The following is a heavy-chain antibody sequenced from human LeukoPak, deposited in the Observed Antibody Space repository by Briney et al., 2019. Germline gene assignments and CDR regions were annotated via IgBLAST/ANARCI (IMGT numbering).Heavy chain of an antibody. CDR2: ISYDGITK. Sequence: GGSLTLSCAASRFTFSTYAIHWVRQAPGRGLEWVAYISYDGITKYYADSVKGRFTISRDNSENILYIQMNSLRVEDTAVYYCARDAGAVAGTTYWYFDLWGRGTLVIVSS. J-gene: IGHJ2*01. CDR1: RFTFSTYA. D-gene: IGHD6-13*01. CDR3: ARDAGAVAGTTYWYFDL. V-gene: IGHV3-30*14.